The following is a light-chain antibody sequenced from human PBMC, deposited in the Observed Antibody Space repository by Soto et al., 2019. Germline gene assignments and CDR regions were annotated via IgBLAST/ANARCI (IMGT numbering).Light chain of an antibody. CDR1: SANIGRNF. Sequence: QSVVSQPPSASGTPGQRVTGSCSGRSANIGRNFVYWYQQFPGAAPKLLIFKNDHRPSGVPDRFSGSKSGTSASLAISGLRSEDEADYYCATWDASLSGWVFGRGTKVTVL. J-gene: IGLJ3*02. V-gene: IGLV1-47*01. CDR2: KND. CDR3: ATWDASLSGWV.